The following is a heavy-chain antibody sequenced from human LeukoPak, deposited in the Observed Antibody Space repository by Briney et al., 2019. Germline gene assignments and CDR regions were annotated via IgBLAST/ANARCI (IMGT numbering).Heavy chain of an antibody. CDR1: GYTFMSHG. CDR2: VSGSSFNT. CDR3: ARATGTWGHDGFDI. D-gene: IGHD3-16*01. J-gene: IGHJ3*02. Sequence: ASVKVSCKAYGYTFMSHGISWVRQAPGQGLEWMGWVSGSSFNTNYAQRLQGRVTMTTGTSTTTAYMELRSLRSDDTAVYYCARATGTWGHDGFDIWGQGTMVTVSS. V-gene: IGHV1-18*01.